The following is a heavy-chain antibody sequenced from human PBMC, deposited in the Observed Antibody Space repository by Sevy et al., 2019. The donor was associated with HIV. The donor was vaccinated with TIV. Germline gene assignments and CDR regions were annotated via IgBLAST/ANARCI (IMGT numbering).Heavy chain of an antibody. Sequence: SETLSLTCAVYGGSFSGYYWSWIRQPPGKGLEWIGEINRSGSTNYNPSLKSRVTISVDTSKNQFSLKLSSVTAADTAVYYWTRELAGDPNYYDSSGTLLDIWGQGTMVTVSS. D-gene: IGHD3-22*01. CDR3: TRELAGDPNYYDSSGTLLDI. CDR2: INRSGST. V-gene: IGHV4-34*01. CDR1: GGSFSGYY. J-gene: IGHJ3*02.